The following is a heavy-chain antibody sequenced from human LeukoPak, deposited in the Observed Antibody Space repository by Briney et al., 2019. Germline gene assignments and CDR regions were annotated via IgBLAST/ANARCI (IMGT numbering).Heavy chain of an antibody. CDR3: ARHTAVGDDYYYYGMDV. V-gene: IGHV4-30-4*07. CDR2: IYYSGST. Sequence: SQTLSLTCAVSGGSISSGSYSWSWIRQPPGKGLEWIGYIYYSGSTNYNPSLKSRVTISVDTSKNQFSLKLSSVTAADTAVYYCARHTAVGDDYYYYGMDVWGQGTTVTVSS. D-gene: IGHD6-19*01. J-gene: IGHJ6*02. CDR1: GGSISSGSYS.